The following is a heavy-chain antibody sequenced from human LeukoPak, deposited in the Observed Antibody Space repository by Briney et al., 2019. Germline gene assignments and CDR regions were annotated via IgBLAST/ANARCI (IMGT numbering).Heavy chain of an antibody. Sequence: GGSLRLSCAASGFTFSSYWMSWVRQAPGKGLEWVANIKQDGSEKYYVDSVKGRFTISRDNAKNSLYLQMNSLRAEDTAVYYCARDRLSSWYGRYNWFDPWGQGTLVTVSS. J-gene: IGHJ5*02. CDR2: IKQDGSEK. CDR1: GFTFSSYW. V-gene: IGHV3-7*01. D-gene: IGHD6-13*01. CDR3: ARDRLSSWYGRYNWFDP.